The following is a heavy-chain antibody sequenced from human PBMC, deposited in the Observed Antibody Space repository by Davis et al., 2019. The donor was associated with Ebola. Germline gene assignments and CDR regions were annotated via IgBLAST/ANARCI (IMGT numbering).Heavy chain of an antibody. CDR1: GFTFSGAA. CDR3: TSTAGTNDY. V-gene: IGHV3-73*01. CDR2: IRSKANSYAT. D-gene: IGHD6-13*01. J-gene: IGHJ4*02. Sequence: GESLKISCAASGFTFSGAAMHWVRQASGKRLAWVGRIRSKANSYATAYAASVKGRFTISRDDSKNTAYLQMNSLKTEDTAVYYCTSTAGTNDYWGQGTLVTVS.